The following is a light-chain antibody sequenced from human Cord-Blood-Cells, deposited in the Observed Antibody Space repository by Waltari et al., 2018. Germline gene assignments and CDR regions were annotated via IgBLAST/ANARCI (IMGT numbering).Light chain of an antibody. J-gene: IGLJ2*01. CDR2: GNS. Sequence: QSVLTQPPSVSGAPGQRVTISCTGSSSNIGAGYDVHWYQQLPGTAPKLLICGNSHRPSGVPDRFSGSKSGTSDSLAITGLQAEEEADYYCQSYDSSLSVVFGGGTKLTVL. V-gene: IGLV1-40*01. CDR1: SSNIGAGYD. CDR3: QSYDSSLSVV.